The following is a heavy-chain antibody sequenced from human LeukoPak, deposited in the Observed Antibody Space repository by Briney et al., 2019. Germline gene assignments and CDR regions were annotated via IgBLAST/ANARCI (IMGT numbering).Heavy chain of an antibody. J-gene: IGHJ3*02. CDR3: ARDLPADVDTPAFDI. CDR1: GGSISSYY. CDR2: IYYSGST. D-gene: IGHD5-18*01. V-gene: IGHV4-59*01. Sequence: SETLSLTCTVSGGSISSYYWSWIRQPPGKGLEWIEYIYYSGSTNYNPSLKSRVTISVDTSKNQFSLKLSSVTAADTAVYYCARDLPADVDTPAFDIWGQGTMVTVSS.